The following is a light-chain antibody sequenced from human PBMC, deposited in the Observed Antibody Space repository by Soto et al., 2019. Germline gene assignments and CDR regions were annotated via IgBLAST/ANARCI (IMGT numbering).Light chain of an antibody. CDR3: ATWDDILNGWV. Sequence: QSVLTQPPSASGTPGQRVTISCSGSDSNIGSNTVNWYQHLPGMAPKLLTHNNDHRPSGVAYRFSGSKSGTTASLAISGLQSEDEADYYCATWDDILNGWVFGGGTQLTVL. CDR1: DSNIGSNT. CDR2: NND. J-gene: IGLJ7*01. V-gene: IGLV1-44*01.